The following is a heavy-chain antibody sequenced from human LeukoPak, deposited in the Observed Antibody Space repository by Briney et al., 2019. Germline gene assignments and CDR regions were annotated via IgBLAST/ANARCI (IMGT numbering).Heavy chain of an antibody. D-gene: IGHD2-2*01. Sequence: PGGSLRLSCAASGFTFSSYGMSWVRQAPGKGLEWVSAISGSGGSTYYADSVKGRFTISRDNSKNTLYLQMNSLRAEDTAVYYCAKARSGPAAKFLDYWGQGTLVTVSS. CDR3: AKARSGPAAKFLDY. CDR1: GFTFSSYG. V-gene: IGHV3-23*01. J-gene: IGHJ4*02. CDR2: ISGSGGST.